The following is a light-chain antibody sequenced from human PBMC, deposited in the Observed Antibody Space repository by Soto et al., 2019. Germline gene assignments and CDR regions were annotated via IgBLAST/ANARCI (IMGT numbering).Light chain of an antibody. CDR2: AAS. CDR3: QQSNRYPIT. V-gene: IGKV1-8*01. Sequence: AIRMTHSPSSLSASTGDRVTITCRASQGISSYLAWYQQKPGKAPKLLIYAASTLQSGVPSRFSGSGSGTEFTLTINSLQPEDFATYYCQQSNRYPITFGQGTRLEIK. CDR1: QGISSY. J-gene: IGKJ5*01.